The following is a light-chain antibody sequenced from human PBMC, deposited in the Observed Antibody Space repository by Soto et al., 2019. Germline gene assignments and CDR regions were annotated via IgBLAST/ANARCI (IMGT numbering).Light chain of an antibody. Sequence: QSVLTQPPSVSGAPGQRVTIPCTGNSSNLGAGYDVHWYQQLPGTAPKLVIYGNRNRPSGVPERFSGSKSGTSASLAITGLQAEDEGDYYCQTWGSGIRVFGGGTKLTVL. CDR2: GNR. J-gene: IGLJ3*02. CDR3: QTWGSGIRV. V-gene: IGLV1-40*01. CDR1: SSNLGAGYD.